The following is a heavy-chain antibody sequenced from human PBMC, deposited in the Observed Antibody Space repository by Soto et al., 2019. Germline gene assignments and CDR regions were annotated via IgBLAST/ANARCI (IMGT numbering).Heavy chain of an antibody. Sequence: EVQLLESGGDLVQPGGSLRLSCAASGFTFGIYAMTWVRQAPGKGLEWASTISATGGSTFYADSVKGRFTISRDNSKNTLYLQMISLRAEDTAIYYCAKDLSSYYYFDFWGPGTLVTVSS. J-gene: IGHJ4*02. CDR2: ISATGGST. D-gene: IGHD2-15*01. CDR1: GFTFGIYA. CDR3: AKDLSSYYYFDF. V-gene: IGHV3-23*01.